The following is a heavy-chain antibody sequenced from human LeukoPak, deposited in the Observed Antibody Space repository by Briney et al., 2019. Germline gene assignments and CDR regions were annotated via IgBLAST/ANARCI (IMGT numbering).Heavy chain of an antibody. V-gene: IGHV4-4*09. CDR1: GGYINNSF. D-gene: IGHD3-10*01. Sequence: PSETLSLTCTVSGGYINNSFWSWIRQPPGKGLEWIGFIYTSGSAKYNPSLKSRVTISVDTSKNQFSLKLSSVTAADTAVYYCARQGGSGSFYNSIYYYYYYMDVWGKGTTVTVSS. CDR3: ARQGGSGSFYNSIYYYYYYMDV. J-gene: IGHJ6*03. CDR2: IYTSGSA.